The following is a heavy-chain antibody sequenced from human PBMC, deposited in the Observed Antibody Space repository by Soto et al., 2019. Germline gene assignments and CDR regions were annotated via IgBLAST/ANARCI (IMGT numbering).Heavy chain of an antibody. Sequence: QVQLQESGPGLVKPSETLSLTCTVSGDSVTSVSDYWSWIRQPPAKGLVWIGYTYYIGSADYNPSLRSRVTISIDTSKNQFSLKLTSVTAADTAVYYCARGVGFGYYYYHMDLWGQGTTVTVSS. J-gene: IGHJ6*02. CDR2: TYYIGSA. D-gene: IGHD3-10*01. CDR3: ARGVGFGYYYYHMDL. CDR1: GDSVTSVSDY. V-gene: IGHV4-61*01.